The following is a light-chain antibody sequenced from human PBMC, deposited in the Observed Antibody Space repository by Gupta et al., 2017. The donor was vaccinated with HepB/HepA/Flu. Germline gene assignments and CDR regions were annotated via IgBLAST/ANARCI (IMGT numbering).Light chain of an antibody. CDR1: QTLLNSDGNNR. Sequence: DIVMTQSTLSLPVTPEEPASLSCRSSQTLLNSDGNNRLDWYLQKPGQSPHLLIYLGSSRASGVPARISGSGSGTDFTLNISIVDADDVGVYYCIQYLQAPHTFGQGTKLEIK. CDR3: IQYLQAPHT. CDR2: LGS. V-gene: IGKV2-28*01. J-gene: IGKJ2*01.